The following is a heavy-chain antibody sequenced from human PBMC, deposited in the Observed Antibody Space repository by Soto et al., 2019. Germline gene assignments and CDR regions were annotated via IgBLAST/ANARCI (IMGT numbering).Heavy chain of an antibody. CDR1: SGSISSYY. CDR3: ARSSMIGNWYFDI. CDR2: IYYSGST. Sequence: QVQLQESGPGLVKPLETLSLTCTVSSGSISSYYWSWIRQPPGKGLEWIGYIYYSGSTNYNPSLKSRVTISVDTSKNQFSLKLSSVTAADTAVYYCARSSMIGNWYFDIWGRGTLVTVSS. D-gene: IGHD3-22*01. J-gene: IGHJ2*01. V-gene: IGHV4-59*01.